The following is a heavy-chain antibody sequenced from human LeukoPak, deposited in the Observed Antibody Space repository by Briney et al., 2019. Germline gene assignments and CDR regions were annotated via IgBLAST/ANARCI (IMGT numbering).Heavy chain of an antibody. CDR2: IRYDGSNK. V-gene: IGHV3-30*02. CDR3: AKDEMRGSGWYGEPSPNGPFDY. CDR1: GFTFSSYG. J-gene: IGHJ4*02. D-gene: IGHD6-19*01. Sequence: PGGSLRLSCAASGFTFSSYGMRWVRQAPGKGLEWVAFIRYDGSNKYYADSVKGRFTISRDNSKNTLYLQMNSLRAEDTAVYYCAKDEMRGSGWYGEPSPNGPFDYWGQGTLVTASS.